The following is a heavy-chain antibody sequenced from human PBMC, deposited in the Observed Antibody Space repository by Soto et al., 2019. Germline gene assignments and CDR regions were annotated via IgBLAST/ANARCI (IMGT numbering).Heavy chain of an antibody. CDR1: GGTFSSYT. Sequence: SVKVSCKASGGTFSSYTISWVRQAPGQGLEWMGRIIPILGIANYAQKFQGRVTMTRNNSISTAYMELSSLRSEDTAVYYCATYYYYYMDVWGKGTTVTVSS. V-gene: IGHV1-69*02. CDR2: IIPILGIA. J-gene: IGHJ6*03. CDR3: ATYYYYYMDV.